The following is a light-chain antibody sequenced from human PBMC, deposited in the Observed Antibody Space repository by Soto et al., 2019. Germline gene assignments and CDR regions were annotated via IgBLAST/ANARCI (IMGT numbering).Light chain of an antibody. CDR1: QGISSY. Sequence: HLTQSPSSLSASVGDRVTITCRASQGISSYFAWYQQQPGKAPKLLIYAASTLQTGVPSRFSGSGSGTDFTLTSSRLQPEDFANYYFQQLGNSPITFGQGTRLEIK. V-gene: IGKV1-9*01. J-gene: IGKJ5*01. CDR3: QQLGNSPIT. CDR2: AAS.